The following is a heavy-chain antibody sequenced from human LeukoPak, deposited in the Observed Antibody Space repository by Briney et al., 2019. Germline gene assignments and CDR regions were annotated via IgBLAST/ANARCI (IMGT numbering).Heavy chain of an antibody. J-gene: IGHJ4*02. Sequence: SETLSLTCTVSGDSIRSSPYYWGWVRQPPGKGLEWIGSIYYIGSTHYNPSLKRRVTISVDTSKNQFSLKLSSVTAADTAVYYCASSEKYSGYDLAYWGQGTLVTVSS. CDR3: ASSEKYSGYDLAY. V-gene: IGHV4-39*07. CDR2: IYYIGST. D-gene: IGHD5-12*01. CDR1: GDSIRSSPYY.